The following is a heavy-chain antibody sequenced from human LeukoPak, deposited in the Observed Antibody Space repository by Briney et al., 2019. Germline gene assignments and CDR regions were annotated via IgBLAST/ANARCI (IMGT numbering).Heavy chain of an antibody. J-gene: IGHJ3*02. CDR3: AKDHPLVVVVGDTFDI. Sequence: SETLSLTCTVSGAPLSSYYWSWIRQPPGKGLEWIGYIYYDGSTNYNPSLQSRVTISVDTSKNQFSVKLSSVTAADTAVYYCAKDHPLVVVVGDTFDIWGRGTMVTVSS. CDR2: IYYDGST. CDR1: GAPLSSYY. D-gene: IGHD2-15*01. V-gene: IGHV4-59*01.